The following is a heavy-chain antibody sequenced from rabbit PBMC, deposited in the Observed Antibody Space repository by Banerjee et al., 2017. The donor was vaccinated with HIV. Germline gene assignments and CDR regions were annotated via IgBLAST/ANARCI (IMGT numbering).Heavy chain of an antibody. D-gene: IGHD3-1*01. CDR1: GIDFSSWYY. CDR3: ARDTWHFNL. J-gene: IGHJ4*01. CDR2: IYVNSGST. Sequence: VGGLVKPGGPLTLTCKVSGIDFSSWYYMCWVRQAPGKGLELVGCIYVNSGSTWYASWVNGRFTISRSTSLNTVDLKMTSLTAADTATYFCARDTWHFNLWGQGTLVTVS. V-gene: IGHV1S43*01.